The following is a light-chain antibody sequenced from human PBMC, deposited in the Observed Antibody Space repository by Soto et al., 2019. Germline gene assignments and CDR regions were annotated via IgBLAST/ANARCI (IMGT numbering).Light chain of an antibody. Sequence: EIVLTQSPGTLSLSPGERATLSCRASQSVTGSNLAWYQQKPGQAPRLLIYAASSRATGIPDRFSGSGSGTDFILTISRMEPEDFAVYYCQQYGRSPRITFGHGTRLEIK. CDR3: QQYGRSPRIT. CDR2: AAS. CDR1: QSVTGSN. J-gene: IGKJ5*01. V-gene: IGKV3-20*01.